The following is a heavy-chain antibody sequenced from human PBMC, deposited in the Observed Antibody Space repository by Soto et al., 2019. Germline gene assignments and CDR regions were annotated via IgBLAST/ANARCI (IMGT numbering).Heavy chain of an antibody. CDR1: GFTFSSYA. V-gene: IGHV3-23*01. CDR3: AKELFGDSSGYYVY. J-gene: IGHJ4*02. CDR2: ISGSGGTT. D-gene: IGHD3-22*01. Sequence: HPGGSLRLSCAASGFTFSSYAMSWVRQAPGKGLEWVSAISGSGGTTYYADSVKGRFTISRDNSKNTLYLQMNGLRAEDTAIYYCAKELFGDSSGYYVYWGQGTLVTVSS.